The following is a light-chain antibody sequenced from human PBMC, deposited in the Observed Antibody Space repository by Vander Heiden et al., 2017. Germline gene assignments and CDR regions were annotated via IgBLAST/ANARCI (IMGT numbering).Light chain of an antibody. V-gene: IGKV1-33*01. CDR2: DAS. Sequence: DIQMTQSPSSLSASVGDRVTISCQPSQDITNELNWYQQKPGKAPKLLIYDASTLERGVSSRFSGSGSGTHFTFTITSLLPEDFATYYCQHYDSHPFTFGGGTRVEI. CDR1: QDITNE. CDR3: QHYDSHPFT. J-gene: IGKJ4*01.